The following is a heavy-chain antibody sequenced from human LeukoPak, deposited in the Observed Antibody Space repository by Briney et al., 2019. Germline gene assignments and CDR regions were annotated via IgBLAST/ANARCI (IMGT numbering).Heavy chain of an antibody. CDR1: GFIFDDFA. V-gene: IGHV3-9*01. D-gene: IGHD2/OR15-2a*01. J-gene: IGHJ6*03. Sequence: GGSLRLSCAASGFIFDDFAMHWVRQAPGKGLEWVSSISWNSVSTGYADSVKGRFTFSRDNAKNSLYLQLNSLRAEDTALYYCAKDIGGGTFLGYYYMDVWGKGTTVTVSS. CDR3: AKDIGGGTFLGYYYMDV. CDR2: ISWNSVST.